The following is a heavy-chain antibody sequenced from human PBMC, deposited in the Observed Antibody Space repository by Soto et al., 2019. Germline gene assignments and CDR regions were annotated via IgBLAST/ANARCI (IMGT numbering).Heavy chain of an antibody. V-gene: IGHV1-69*08. CDR2: IIPIFGVT. CDR3: VRDWESTTQTWGFGDS. D-gene: IGHD1-1*01. Sequence: QVQLVQSGAEVKKPGSSVKVSCKASGGTFSSYTITWVRQAPGQGLEWLGRIIPIFGVTNYAQKFQDRDTITADRSTTTAYMERSRLRSEDTAVYYCVRDWESTTQTWGFGDSWGQGTLVTVSS. J-gene: IGHJ4*02. CDR1: GGTFSSYT.